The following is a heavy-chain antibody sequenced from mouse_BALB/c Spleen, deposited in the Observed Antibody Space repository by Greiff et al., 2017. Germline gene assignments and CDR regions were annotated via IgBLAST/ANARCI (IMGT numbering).Heavy chain of an antibody. CDR3: NAWGGNYFPFDY. V-gene: IGHV14-4*02. CDR1: GFNIKDYY. Sequence: VQLQPSGAELVRSGASVKLSCTASGFNIKDYYMHWVKQRPEQGLEWIGWIDPENGDTEYAPKFQGKATMTADTSSNTAYLQLSSLTSEDTAVYYCNAWGGNYFPFDYWGQGTTLTVSS. J-gene: IGHJ2*01. D-gene: IGHD2-1*01. CDR2: IDPENGDT.